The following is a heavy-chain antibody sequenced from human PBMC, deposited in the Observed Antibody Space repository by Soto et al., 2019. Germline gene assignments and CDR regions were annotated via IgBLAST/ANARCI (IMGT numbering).Heavy chain of an antibody. D-gene: IGHD5-12*01. J-gene: IGHJ4*02. CDR1: GFTFSSYS. CDR2: ISSSSSYI. Sequence: GSLRLSCSASGFTFSSYSMNWVRQAPGKGLEWVSSISSSSSYIYYADSVKGRFTISRDNAKNSLYLQMNSLRAEDTAVYYCARVYSGYDFVSCWGQGTLVTVSS. CDR3: ARVYSGYDFVSC. V-gene: IGHV3-21*01.